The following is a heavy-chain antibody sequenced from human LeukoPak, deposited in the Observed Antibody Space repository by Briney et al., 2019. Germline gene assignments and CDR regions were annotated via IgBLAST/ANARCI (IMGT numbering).Heavy chain of an antibody. CDR1: GYTFTGYY. Sequence: ASVKVSCKASGYTFTGYYMHWVRQAPGQGLEWMGWINPNSGGTNYARKFQGRVTMTRDTSISTAYMELSSLRSEDTAVYYCARGSYYYGFDYWGQGTLVTVSS. V-gene: IGHV1-2*02. CDR3: ARGSYYYGFDY. D-gene: IGHD3-10*01. CDR2: INPNSGGT. J-gene: IGHJ4*02.